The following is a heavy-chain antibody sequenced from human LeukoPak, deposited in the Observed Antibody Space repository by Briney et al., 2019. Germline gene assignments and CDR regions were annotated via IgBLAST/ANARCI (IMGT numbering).Heavy chain of an antibody. CDR3: ARQPTRNSVVPSATNWFDP. CDR2: IYYSGST. J-gene: IGHJ5*02. V-gene: IGHV4-39*01. Sequence: SETLSLTCTVSGVSISSSSYYWGWIRQPPGKGLEWIGSIYYSGSTYYNPSLKSRVTISVDTSKNQFSLKLSSVTAADTAVYYCARQPTRNSVVPSATNWFDPWGQGTLVTVSS. CDR1: GVSISSSSYY. D-gene: IGHD2-8*01.